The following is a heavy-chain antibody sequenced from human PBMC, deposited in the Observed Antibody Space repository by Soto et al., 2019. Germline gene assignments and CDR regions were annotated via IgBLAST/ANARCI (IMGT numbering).Heavy chain of an antibody. CDR2: TRGSGGST. D-gene: IGHD2-21*02. CDR3: ARVIPTMTATFAYFDT. CDR1: GLTFSSYA. J-gene: IGHJ4*01. V-gene: IGHV3-23*01. Sequence: GGSLRNSCAASGLTFSSYAMSWVRQAPGKGLEWDSATRGSGGSTYYADTVKDRLTISRDNSKNTRYLKMNSLRAEDTFLYFCARVIPTMTATFAYFDTRGQGNLVTISS.